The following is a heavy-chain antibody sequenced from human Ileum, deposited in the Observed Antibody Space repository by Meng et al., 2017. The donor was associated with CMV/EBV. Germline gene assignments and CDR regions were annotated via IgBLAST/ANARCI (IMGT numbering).Heavy chain of an antibody. CDR3: ARSRIVGAPNWFDP. J-gene: IGHJ5*02. D-gene: IGHD1-26*01. CDR2: INPNSGGT. CDR1: GYTFTGYY. V-gene: IGHV1-2*02. Sequence: ASGYTFTGYYMHWVRQAPGQGLEWMGWINPNSGGTNYAQKFQGRVTMTRDTSISTAYMELSRLRSDDTAVYYCARSRIVGAPNWFDPWGQGTLVTVSS.